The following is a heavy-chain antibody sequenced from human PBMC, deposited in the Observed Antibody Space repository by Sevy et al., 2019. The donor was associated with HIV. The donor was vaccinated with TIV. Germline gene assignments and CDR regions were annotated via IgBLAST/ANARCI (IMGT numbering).Heavy chain of an antibody. Sequence: SETLSLTCTVSGGSISSGDYYWSWIRQPPGKGLEWIGCIYYSGSTYYNPSLKSRVTMSVDTSMNTFSLKLTSVTAADTAVYFCARWSYGDYVTYFDYWGQGTLVTVSS. CDR1: GGSISSGDYY. V-gene: IGHV4-30-4*01. CDR3: ARWSYGDYVTYFDY. J-gene: IGHJ4*02. D-gene: IGHD4-17*01. CDR2: IYYSGST.